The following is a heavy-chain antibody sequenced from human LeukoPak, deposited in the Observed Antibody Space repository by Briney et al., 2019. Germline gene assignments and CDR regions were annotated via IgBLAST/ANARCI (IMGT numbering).Heavy chain of an antibody. Sequence: PGASVKVSCKASGYTFTSYGISWVRQAPGQGLEWMGWISAYNGNTNYAQKLQGRVTMTTDTSTSTAYMELRSLRSDDTAVYYCARDSGYYDSSGYLWYFDLWGRGTLVTVSS. CDR2: ISAYNGNT. CDR1: GYTFTSYG. J-gene: IGHJ2*01. V-gene: IGHV1-18*01. D-gene: IGHD3-22*01. CDR3: ARDSGYYDSSGYLWYFDL.